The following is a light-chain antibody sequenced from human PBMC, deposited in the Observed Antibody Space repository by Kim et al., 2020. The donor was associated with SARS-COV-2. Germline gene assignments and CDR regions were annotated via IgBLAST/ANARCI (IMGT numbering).Light chain of an antibody. Sequence: ASVGDRVTITCRASQSISSWLAWYQQKPGKAPKLLIYKASSLESGVPSRFSGSGSGTEFTLTISSLQPDDFATYYCQQYNSYSATFGQGTRLEIK. J-gene: IGKJ5*01. CDR2: KAS. V-gene: IGKV1-5*03. CDR3: QQYNSYSAT. CDR1: QSISSW.